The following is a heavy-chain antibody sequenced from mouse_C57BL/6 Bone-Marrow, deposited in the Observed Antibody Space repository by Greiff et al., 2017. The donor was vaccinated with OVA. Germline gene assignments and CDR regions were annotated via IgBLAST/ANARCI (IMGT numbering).Heavy chain of an antibody. CDR1: GYTFTSYW. D-gene: IGHD1-1*01. J-gene: IGHJ2*01. CDR3: ASIYYYGSSYY. V-gene: IGHV1-50*01. Sequence: QVQLKQPGAELVKPGASVKLSCKASGYTFTSYWMQWVKQRPGQGLEWIGEIDPSDSYTNYNQKFKGKATLTVDTSSSTAYMQLSSLTSEDSAVYYCASIYYYGSSYYWGQGTTLTVSS. CDR2: IDPSDSYT.